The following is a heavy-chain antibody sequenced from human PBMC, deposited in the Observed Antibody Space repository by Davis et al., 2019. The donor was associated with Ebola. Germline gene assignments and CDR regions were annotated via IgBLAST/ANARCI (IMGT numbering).Heavy chain of an antibody. CDR3: ARSLNIEYFDY. Sequence: SETLSLTCTVSGGSISSYYWNWIRQSPGKGLEWIGYIYYIGRTNYSPSLRSRVTISLDTSKNQFSLKLTSVTAADTALYYCARSLNIEYFDYWGQGNLVTVSS. V-gene: IGHV4-59*01. CDR1: GGSISSYY. J-gene: IGHJ4*02. CDR2: IYYIGRT. D-gene: IGHD2/OR15-2a*01.